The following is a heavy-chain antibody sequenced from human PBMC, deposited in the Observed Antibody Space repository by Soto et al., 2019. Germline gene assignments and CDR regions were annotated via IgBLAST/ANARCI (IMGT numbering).Heavy chain of an antibody. J-gene: IGHJ4*02. V-gene: IGHV3-21*04. CDR1: GFTFSSYS. Sequence: GGSLRLSCAAPGFTFSSYSMNWVRQAPGKGLEWVSSISSSSSYIYYADSVKGRFTISRDNAKNSLYLQMNSLRAEDAAVYYCAKDLVGSNADYFDYWGQGTLVTVSS. CDR3: AKDLVGSNADYFDY. CDR2: ISSSSSYI. D-gene: IGHD2-15*01.